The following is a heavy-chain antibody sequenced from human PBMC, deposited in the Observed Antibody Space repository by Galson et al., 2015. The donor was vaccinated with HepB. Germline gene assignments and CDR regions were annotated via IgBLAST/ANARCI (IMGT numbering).Heavy chain of an antibody. D-gene: IGHD2-2*01. J-gene: IGHJ4*02. CDR2: IYYSGST. CDR1: GGSISSYY. CDR3: ARLLGYCSSTSCSGWYFDY. V-gene: IGHV4-59*08. Sequence: SETLSLTCTVSGGSISSYYWSWIRQPPGKGLEWIGYIYYSGSTNYNPSLKSRVTISVDTSKNQFPLKLSSVTAADTAVYYCARLLGYCSSTSCSGWYFDYWGQGTLVTVSS.